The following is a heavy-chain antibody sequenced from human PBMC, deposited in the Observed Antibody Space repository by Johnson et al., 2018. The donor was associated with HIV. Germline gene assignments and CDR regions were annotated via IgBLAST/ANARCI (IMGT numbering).Heavy chain of an antibody. CDR2: ISYYGSNK. CDR1: GFTFSNAW. D-gene: IGHD3-3*01. V-gene: IGHV3-30*03. Sequence: QVQLVESGGGLVKPGGSLRLSCAASGFTFSNAWMNWVRQAPGKGLEWVAVISYYGSNKYYVDSVRGRFTLSRENAKNSLYLQMNSLRAEDTAVYYCARDGGYNLWSGWPPGAFDFWGQGTMVTVSS. J-gene: IGHJ3*01. CDR3: ARDGGYNLWSGWPPGAFDF.